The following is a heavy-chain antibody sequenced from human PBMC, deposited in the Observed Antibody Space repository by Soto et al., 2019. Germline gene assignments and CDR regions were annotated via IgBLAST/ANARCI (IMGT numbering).Heavy chain of an antibody. Sequence: QVQLQESGPGLVKPSQTLSLTCTVSGGSISSGGYYWSWIRQHPGKVLEWIGYIYYSGSTYYNPSLKRRVTISVDTSKNQFSLKLSSVPAADTAVYYCARAPPMVRGVIWFDPWGQGTLVTVSS. CDR1: GGSISSGGYY. V-gene: IGHV4-31*03. J-gene: IGHJ5*02. CDR2: IYYSGST. CDR3: ARAPPMVRGVIWFDP. D-gene: IGHD3-10*01.